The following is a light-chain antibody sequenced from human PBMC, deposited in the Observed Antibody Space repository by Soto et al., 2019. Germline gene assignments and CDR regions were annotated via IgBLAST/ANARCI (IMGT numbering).Light chain of an antibody. Sequence: IVLTQSPAALSLSPGERATLSCKSSKSVSSYLAWYQQKPVQAARLLIYEASNRATGIPARFSGSGSGTDLTIIISSIEPEDFVVSYCQQRSNWPLGTFGQGTRLEIK. J-gene: IGKJ5*01. CDR2: EAS. CDR3: QQRSNWPLGT. CDR1: KSVSSY. V-gene: IGKV3-11*01.